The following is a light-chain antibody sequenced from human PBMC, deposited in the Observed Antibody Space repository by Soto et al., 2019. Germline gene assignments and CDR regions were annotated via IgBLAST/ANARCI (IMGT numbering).Light chain of an antibody. CDR3: SSYTSSSTLVV. V-gene: IGLV2-14*01. J-gene: IGLJ2*01. CDR1: SSDVGGYNY. Sequence: QSALTQPASVSGSPGQSITISCTGTSSDVGGYNYVSWYQQHPGKAPKLMIYDVSNRPSGVSNRFSGSKSGNTASLTIYGLQADDEDDYYCSSYTSSSTLVVFGGGTKVTVL. CDR2: DVS.